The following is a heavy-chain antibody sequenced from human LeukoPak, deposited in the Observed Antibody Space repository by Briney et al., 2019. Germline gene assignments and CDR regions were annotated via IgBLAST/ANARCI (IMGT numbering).Heavy chain of an antibody. CDR2: ISRSGDIT. Sequence: GGSLRLSCAASGFTFSNHGMNWVRQAPGKGLEWVSGISRSGDITYHADAVKGRFTISRDNSKNTLYLQMNSLRAEDTAVYYCARARKSGGITMVRGVKDRGWFDPWGQGTLVTVSS. CDR3: ARARKSGGITMVRGVKDRGWFDP. J-gene: IGHJ5*02. D-gene: IGHD3-10*01. CDR1: GFTFSNHG. V-gene: IGHV3-23*01.